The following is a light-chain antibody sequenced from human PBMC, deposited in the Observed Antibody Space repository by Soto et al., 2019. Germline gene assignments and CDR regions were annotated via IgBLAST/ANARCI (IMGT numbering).Light chain of an antibody. CDR3: HSYDNSLTYV. J-gene: IGLJ1*01. CDR1: SSNIGANYD. Sequence: QSVLTQPPSVSGAPGQSITISCTGSSSNIGANYDVHWYQQVPGTAPKLLIYGNNNRASGVPDRFSVSKSGTSASLAISGVQAEDEADYYCHSYDNSLTYVFGSGTKVTVL. CDR2: GNN. V-gene: IGLV1-40*01.